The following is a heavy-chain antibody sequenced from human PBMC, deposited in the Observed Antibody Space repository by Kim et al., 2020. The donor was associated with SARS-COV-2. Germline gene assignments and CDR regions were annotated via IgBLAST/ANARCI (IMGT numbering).Heavy chain of an antibody. J-gene: IGHJ4*02. Sequence: GGSLRLSCAASGFTFSSYGMHWVRQAPGKGLEWVAVIWYDGSNKYYADSVKGRFTISRDNSKNTLYLQMNSLRAEDTAVYYCARDRRPSYSSTSCPDYWGQGTLVTVSS. CDR1: GFTFSSYG. D-gene: IGHD2-2*01. CDR2: IWYDGSNK. V-gene: IGHV3-33*01. CDR3: ARDRRPSYSSTSCPDY.